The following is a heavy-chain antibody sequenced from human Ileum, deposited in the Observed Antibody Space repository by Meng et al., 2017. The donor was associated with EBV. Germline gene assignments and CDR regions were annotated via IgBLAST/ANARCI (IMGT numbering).Heavy chain of an antibody. CDR3: ARAGGSGFDSEFYFDF. V-gene: IGHV4-39*07. CDR1: GGSISATEYY. D-gene: IGHD5-18*01. Sequence: RRLQDPGPGLVKPSETLSPTCTVSGGSISATEYYWGWIRQPPGKGLEWIGSVYYAGSTFYNPSLRSRVTISVDKSNNQFSLKVSSVTAADTAVYYCARAGGSGFDSEFYFDFWGQGTLVTVSS. J-gene: IGHJ4*02. CDR2: VYYAGST.